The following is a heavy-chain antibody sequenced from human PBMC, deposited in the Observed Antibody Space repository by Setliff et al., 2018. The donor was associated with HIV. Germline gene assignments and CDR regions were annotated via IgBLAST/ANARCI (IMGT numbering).Heavy chain of an antibody. CDR1: GYTFTTYY. Sequence: RASVKVSCKASGYTFTTYYIHWVRQAPGQGLEWLGVINPSGGSTSYAQKVQGRVTMTTDTSTSTAYMELRSLRSDDTAVYYCARAPSGVVIGPDYWGQGTLVTVSS. D-gene: IGHD3-3*01. J-gene: IGHJ4*02. V-gene: IGHV1-46*01. CDR3: ARAPSGVVIGPDY. CDR2: INPSGGST.